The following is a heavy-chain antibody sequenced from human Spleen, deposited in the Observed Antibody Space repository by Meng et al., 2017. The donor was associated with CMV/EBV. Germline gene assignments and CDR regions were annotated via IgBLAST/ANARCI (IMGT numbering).Heavy chain of an antibody. V-gene: IGHV3-7*01. CDR3: ARELTGNHHFDY. Sequence: GESLKISCAASGFTFSSYWMSWVRQAPGKGLEWVANIKQDGSEKYYVDSVKGRFTISRDNAKNSLYLQMNSLRGEDTAVYYCARELTGNHHFDYWGQGTLVTVSS. D-gene: IGHD3-9*01. CDR2: IKQDGSEK. CDR1: GFTFSSYW. J-gene: IGHJ4*02.